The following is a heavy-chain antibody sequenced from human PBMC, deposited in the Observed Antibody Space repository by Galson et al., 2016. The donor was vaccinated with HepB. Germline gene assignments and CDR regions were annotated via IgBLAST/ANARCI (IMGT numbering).Heavy chain of an antibody. Sequence: SLRLSCAASGFTFSDYAMSWVRQAPGKGLQWVSGISGSGGSTYYADSVKGRFTISRDNSKNTLYLQMNSLRADDTAVYYCAIGRDSRIAVAGYIDYWGQGTLVVVSS. D-gene: IGHD6-19*01. J-gene: IGHJ4*02. CDR3: AIGRDSRIAVAGYIDY. V-gene: IGHV3-23*01. CDR2: ISGSGGST. CDR1: GFTFSDYA.